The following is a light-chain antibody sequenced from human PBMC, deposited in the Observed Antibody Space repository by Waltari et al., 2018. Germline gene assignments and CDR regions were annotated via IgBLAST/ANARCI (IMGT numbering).Light chain of an antibody. V-gene: IGKV4-1*01. CDR1: QSIMYSSNNQNF. CDR3: QQYFVTPFT. Sequence: DIVMTQSPDSLAVSLGERDTLNCKSSQSIMYSSNNQNFLAWYQKKPGHPPKLLIYWASTRQSGVPDRFTGSWSGTDFTLTISSLQAEDVAVYYCQQYFVTPFTFGPGTRVEIK. J-gene: IGKJ3*01. CDR2: WAS.